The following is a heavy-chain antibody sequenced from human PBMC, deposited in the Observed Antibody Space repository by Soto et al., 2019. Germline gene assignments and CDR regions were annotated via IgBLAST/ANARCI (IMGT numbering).Heavy chain of an antibody. V-gene: IGHV4-59*01. CDR1: GGSISSYY. CDR3: ARLPRGIQLWYYYYGMDV. J-gene: IGHJ6*02. CDR2: IYYSGST. Sequence: SETLSLTCTVSGGSISSYYWSWIRQPPGKGLEWIGYIYYSGSTNYNPSLKSRVTISVDTSKNQFYLKLSSVTAADTAVHYCARLPRGIQLWYYYYGMDVWGQGTTVTVSS. D-gene: IGHD5-18*01.